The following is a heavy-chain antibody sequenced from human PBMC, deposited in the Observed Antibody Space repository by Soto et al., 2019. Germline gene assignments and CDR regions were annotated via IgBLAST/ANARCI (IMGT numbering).Heavy chain of an antibody. V-gene: IGHV3-30*03. Sequence: QVQLVESGGGVVQPGRSLRLSCAASGFTFSSYGMHWVRQAPGKGLEWVAVISYDGSNKYYADSVKGRFTISRDNSKNTLYLQMNSLRAEDTAVYYCAPGVGYCSGGSCYPGYCQHWGQGTLVTVSS. D-gene: IGHD2-15*01. J-gene: IGHJ1*01. CDR3: APGVGYCSGGSCYPGYCQH. CDR1: GFTFSSYG. CDR2: ISYDGSNK.